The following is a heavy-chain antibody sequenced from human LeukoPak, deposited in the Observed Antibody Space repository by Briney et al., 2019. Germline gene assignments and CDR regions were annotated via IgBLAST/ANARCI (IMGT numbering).Heavy chain of an antibody. CDR2: IIPVLGVS. V-gene: IGHV1-69*04. CDR3: ARSPYGGYDSFDY. D-gene: IGHD5-12*01. CDR1: GDSFSNNV. J-gene: IGHJ4*02. Sequence: ASVKVSCKASGDSFSNNVITWVRLAPGQGLEWMGRIIPVLGVSNFARKFQGRVTITTDESTSTAYMELSSLRSEDTAVYYCARSPYGGYDSFDYWGQGTLVTVSS.